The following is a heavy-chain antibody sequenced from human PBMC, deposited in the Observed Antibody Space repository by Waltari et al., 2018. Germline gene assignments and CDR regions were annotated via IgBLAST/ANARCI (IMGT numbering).Heavy chain of an antibody. Sequence: QAPGQGLEWMGRIIPIFGTANYAQKFQGRVTITADESTSTAYMELSSLGSEDTAVYYCARGEYGPGIREYYFDYWGQGTLVTVSS. V-gene: IGHV1-69*15. CDR3: ARGEYGPGIREYYFDY. D-gene: IGHD6-13*01. CDR2: IIPIFGTA. J-gene: IGHJ4*02.